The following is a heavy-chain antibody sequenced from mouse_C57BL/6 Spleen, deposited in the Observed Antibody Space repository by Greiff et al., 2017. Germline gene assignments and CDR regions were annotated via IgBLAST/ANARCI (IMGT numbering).Heavy chain of an antibody. CDR1: GYTFTSYW. V-gene: IGHV1-72*01. J-gene: IGHJ4*01. Sequence: VQLQQPGAELVQPGASVKLSCKASGYTFTSYWMHWVKQRPGRGLGWIGRIDPNSGGTKYNEKFKSKATLTVDKPSSTAYMQLSSLTSEDSAVYYCARFGSNYVHYYWGQGTSVTVSS. CDR2: IDPNSGGT. CDR3: ARFGSNYVHYY. D-gene: IGHD2-5*01.